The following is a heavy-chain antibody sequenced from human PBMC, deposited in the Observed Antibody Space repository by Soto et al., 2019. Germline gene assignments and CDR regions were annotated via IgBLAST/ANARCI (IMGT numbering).Heavy chain of an antibody. CDR1: GITFRNYA. V-gene: IGHV3-23*01. CDR3: AKDPEWELPKYYFDY. D-gene: IGHD1-26*01. J-gene: IGHJ4*02. CDR2: ISGSGGST. Sequence: GGSLRLSCAASGITFRNYAMSWVRQAPGKGLEWVSSISGSGGSTYYADSVKGRFTISRDNSKNTLYLQMNSLRAEDTAVYYCAKDPEWELPKYYFDYWGQGTLGTVS.